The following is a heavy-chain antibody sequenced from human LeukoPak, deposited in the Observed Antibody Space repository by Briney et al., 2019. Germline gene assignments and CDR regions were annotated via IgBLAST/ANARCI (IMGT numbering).Heavy chain of an antibody. CDR1: GFSFGDYA. CDR3: AKEFGYCSGSSCYRYYYYPMDV. J-gene: IGHJ6*02. D-gene: IGHD2-15*01. V-gene: IGHV3-43*02. CDR2: ISGDGGDT. Sequence: GGSLRLSYAASGFSFGDYAMHWVRQLPGKGLEWVSVISGDGGDTDYVDSVKGRFTISRDNSKDSLYLQMNSLRAEDTALYYCAKEFGYCSGSSCYRYYYYPMDVWGQGTTVTVSS.